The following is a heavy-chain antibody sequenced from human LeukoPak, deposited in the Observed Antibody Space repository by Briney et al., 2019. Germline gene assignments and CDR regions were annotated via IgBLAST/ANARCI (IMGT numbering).Heavy chain of an antibody. Sequence: EASVKVSCKASGYSFTDYYMHWVRQAPGQGLEWMGLINPNGGGTNYAQRFQGGVTMTRDTSTSTVYMELSSLRSEDTDVYYCARELRGNWNALDSWGQGTLVTVSS. CDR3: ARELRGNWNALDS. CDR1: GYSFTDYY. J-gene: IGHJ4*02. CDR2: INPNGGGT. V-gene: IGHV1-46*01. D-gene: IGHD1-20*01.